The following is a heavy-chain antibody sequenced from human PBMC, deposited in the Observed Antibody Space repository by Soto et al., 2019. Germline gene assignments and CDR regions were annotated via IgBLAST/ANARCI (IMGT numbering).Heavy chain of an antibody. CDR2: IRAYNGNT. CDR3: ARDNGYGSDY. D-gene: IGHD5-12*01. J-gene: IGHJ4*02. Sequence: QVQLVQSAAEVKKPGASVKVSCKASGYTFTSYGISWVRQAPGQGLEWMGWIRAYNGNTNYAQKPQGRVTMTTDTSTSPAYMEQRSLRSNDTVVYYCARDNGYGSDYWGQGTLVTVSS. V-gene: IGHV1-18*01. CDR1: GYTFTSYG.